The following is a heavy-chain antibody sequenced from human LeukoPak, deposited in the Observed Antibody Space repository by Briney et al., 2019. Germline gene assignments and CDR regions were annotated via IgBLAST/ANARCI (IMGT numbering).Heavy chain of an antibody. CDR1: GGSFSSGDYY. Sequence: PSETLSLTCTVSGGSFSSGDYYWSWIRPPPGQDLEWIGYIYYSGITYYNPSLERRVTISVDTTKNQFFQKLSLVAAADTAVYYCAIGLADCSGGSCYDNWGQGTLVTVSS. CDR2: IYYSGIT. D-gene: IGHD2-15*01. V-gene: IGHV4-30-4*01. CDR3: AIGLADCSGGSCYDN. J-gene: IGHJ4*02.